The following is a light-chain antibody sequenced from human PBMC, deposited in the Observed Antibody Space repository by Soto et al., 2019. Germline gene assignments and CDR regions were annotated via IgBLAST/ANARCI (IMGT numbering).Light chain of an antibody. CDR3: CSYAGSSTLV. CDR1: SSDVGNYDR. J-gene: IGLJ2*01. CDR2: AVT. V-gene: IGLV2-18*02. Sequence: QSALTQPPSVSGSPGQSVTISCTGTSSDVGNYDRVSWYQQPPGTAPKLMIYAVTNRPSGVPDRFSGSKSGNTASLTISGLQAEDEADYYCCSYAGSSTLVFGGGTQLTVL.